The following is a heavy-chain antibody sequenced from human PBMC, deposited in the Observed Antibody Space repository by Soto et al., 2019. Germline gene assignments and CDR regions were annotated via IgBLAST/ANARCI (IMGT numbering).Heavy chain of an antibody. D-gene: IGHD2-2*01. J-gene: IGHJ4*02. Sequence: PGGSLRLSCAASGFTFSSYSMNWVRQAPGKGLEWVSYISISSTTIYYADSVKGRFTISRDNAKTSLYLQMNSLKDEDTAVYYCAGSQGPSYALTFFDYWGQGTLVTVSS. CDR1: GFTFSSYS. CDR3: AGSQGPSYALTFFDY. V-gene: IGHV3-48*02. CDR2: ISISSTTI.